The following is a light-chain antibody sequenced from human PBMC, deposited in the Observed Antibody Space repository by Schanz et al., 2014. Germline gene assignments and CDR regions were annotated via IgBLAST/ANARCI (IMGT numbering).Light chain of an antibody. CDR3: SSFTGTSHVV. CDR2: DVS. CDR1: SSDVGGYNY. V-gene: IGLV2-11*01. Sequence: QSALTQPRSVSGSPGQSVTISCTGTSSDVGGYNYVSWYQQHPGKAPKLMIYDVSKRPSGVPDRFSGSKSATSASLAITGLQAEDEGDYYCSSFTGTSHVVFGGGTKLTVL. J-gene: IGLJ2*01.